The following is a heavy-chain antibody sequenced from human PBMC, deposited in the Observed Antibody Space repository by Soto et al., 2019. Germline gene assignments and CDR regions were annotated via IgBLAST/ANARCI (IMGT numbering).Heavy chain of an antibody. J-gene: IGHJ6*03. Sequence: GGSLRLSCAASGFTVSSNYMSWVRQAPGKGLEWVSVIYSGGSTYYADSVKGRFTISRDNSKNTLYLQMNSLRAEDTAVYYCARSKLTGEYYYYYMDVWGKGTTVTVSS. V-gene: IGHV3-66*02. D-gene: IGHD7-27*01. CDR1: GFTVSSNY. CDR3: ARSKLTGEYYYYYMDV. CDR2: IYSGGST.